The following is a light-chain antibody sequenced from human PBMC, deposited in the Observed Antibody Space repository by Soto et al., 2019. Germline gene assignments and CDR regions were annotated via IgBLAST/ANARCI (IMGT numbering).Light chain of an antibody. CDR2: AAS. V-gene: IGKV1-39*01. J-gene: IGKJ2*01. CDR3: QQTFSAPVT. Sequence: DIQMTQSPSSLSASVGDRVTITCRASQSISSYLNWYQQKPGEAPKILIYAASTLQSGVPSRFSGRGSGPDFSLTIISLQPEDFATYYCQQTFSAPVTFGQGTRLEIK. CDR1: QSISSY.